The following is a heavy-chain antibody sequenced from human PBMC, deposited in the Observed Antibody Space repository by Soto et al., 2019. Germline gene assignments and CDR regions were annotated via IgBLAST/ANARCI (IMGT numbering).Heavy chain of an antibody. J-gene: IGHJ6*02. CDR3: ASQMDV. CDR2: IYYSGST. CDR1: GGSISSSTYY. Sequence: PSETLSLTCTVSGGSISSSTYYWGWIRRPPGKGLEWIVSIYYSGSTYYNPSLKSRVTISVDTSKNQFSLKLSSVTAADTAVYYCASQMDVWGQGTTVTVSS. V-gene: IGHV4-39*01.